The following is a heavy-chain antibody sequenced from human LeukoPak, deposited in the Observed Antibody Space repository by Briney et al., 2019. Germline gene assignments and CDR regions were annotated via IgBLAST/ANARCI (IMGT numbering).Heavy chain of an antibody. Sequence: PGGSLRLSCAASGFTFSKYTMNWVRQAPGKGLEWVSAIYGSGGSVFYANSVKGRCTISRDNSKNTLYLQMNDLRAEDTAVYYCAKDRLPNNDWSLDYWGQGTLVTVSS. J-gene: IGHJ4*02. D-gene: IGHD3-9*01. CDR1: GFTFSKYT. CDR3: AKDRLPNNDWSLDY. CDR2: IYGSGGSV. V-gene: IGHV3-23*01.